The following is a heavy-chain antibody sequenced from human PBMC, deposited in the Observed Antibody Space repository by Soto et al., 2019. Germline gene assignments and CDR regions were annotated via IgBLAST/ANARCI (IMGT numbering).Heavy chain of an antibody. V-gene: IGHV4-59*01. Sequence: SETLSRTCTVAAGSISSYYCRWTRHLPGKGLEWIGYIYYSGSTNYNPSLKSRVTISVDTSKNQFSLKLSSVTAADTAVYYCARGAGYGPSSHAFDIRGQGTMVT. CDR2: IYYSGST. CDR1: AGSISSYY. D-gene: IGHD1-1*01. CDR3: ARGAGYGPSSHAFDI. J-gene: IGHJ3*02.